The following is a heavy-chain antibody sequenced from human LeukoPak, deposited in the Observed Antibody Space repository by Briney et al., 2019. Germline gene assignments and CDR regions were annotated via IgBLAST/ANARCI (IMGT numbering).Heavy chain of an antibody. Sequence: ASVKVSCKASGYTFTGYYMHWVRQAPGQGLEWMGWINPNSGGTNFAQKFHGRVTMTRDMSISTAYMELTDLRSDDAAVYHCARGHDSRGYRPNWFDPWGQGTLVTVSS. CDR2: INPNSGGT. J-gene: IGHJ5*02. CDR3: ARGHDSRGYRPNWFDP. D-gene: IGHD3-22*01. V-gene: IGHV1-2*02. CDR1: GYTFTGYY.